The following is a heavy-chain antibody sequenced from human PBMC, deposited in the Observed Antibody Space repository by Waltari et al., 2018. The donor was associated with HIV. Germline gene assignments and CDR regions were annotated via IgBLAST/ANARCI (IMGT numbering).Heavy chain of an antibody. CDR1: GFTFSSYW. V-gene: IGHV3-74*01. Sequence: EVQLVESGGGLVQPGGSLRLSCAASGFTFSSYWMHWVRQAPGKGLVWVSRINSDGSSTSYADSVKGRFTISRDNAKNTLYLQMNSLRAEDTAVYYCARSVVTYYYYGMDVWGQGTTVTVSS. CDR2: INSDGSST. J-gene: IGHJ6*02. D-gene: IGHD3-22*01. CDR3: ARSVVTYYYYGMDV.